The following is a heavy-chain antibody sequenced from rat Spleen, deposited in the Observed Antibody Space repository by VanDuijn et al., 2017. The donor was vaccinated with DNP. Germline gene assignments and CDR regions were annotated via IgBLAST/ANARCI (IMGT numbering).Heavy chain of an antibody. Sequence: EVQLQESGPGLVKPSQSLSLTCSVTGYSITSNYWGWIRKFPGNKMEWIGHISYSGSTSYNPSLKGRISITSDPSKNQFFLQVNSVTTDDTATYYCTRGDILRSFDYWGQGVMVTVSS. CDR3: TRGDILRSFDY. CDR2: ISYSGST. J-gene: IGHJ2*01. D-gene: IGHD1-6*01. CDR1: GYSITSNY. V-gene: IGHV3-1*01.